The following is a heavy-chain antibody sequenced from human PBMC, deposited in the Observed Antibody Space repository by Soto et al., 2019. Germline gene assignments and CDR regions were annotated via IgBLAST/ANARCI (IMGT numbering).Heavy chain of an antibody. Sequence: GGSLRLSCAASGFTFSSYSMNWVRQAPGKGLEWVANIKQDGSEKYYVDSVKGRFTISRDNAKNSLYLQMNSLRAEDTAVYYCARDNGIAVAGGYYYYYYMDVWGKGTTVTVSS. CDR3: ARDNGIAVAGGYYYYYYMDV. CDR2: IKQDGSEK. J-gene: IGHJ6*03. D-gene: IGHD6-19*01. CDR1: GFTFSSYS. V-gene: IGHV3-7*01.